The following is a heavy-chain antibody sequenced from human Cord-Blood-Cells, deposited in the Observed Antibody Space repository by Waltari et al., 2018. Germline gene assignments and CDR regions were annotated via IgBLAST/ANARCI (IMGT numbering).Heavy chain of an antibody. CDR1: GFSFSSYD. D-gene: IGHD2-15*01. J-gene: IGHJ4*02. V-gene: IGHV3-23*01. Sequence: EVQLLGSGGGLVQPGCSLGPYCGAPGFSFSSYDMSWVRQAPGKGLEWVSAISGSGGSTYYADSVKGRFTISRDNSKNTLYLQMNSLRAEDTAVYYCAKELALLAFDYWGQGTLVTVSS. CDR2: ISGSGGST. CDR3: AKELALLAFDY.